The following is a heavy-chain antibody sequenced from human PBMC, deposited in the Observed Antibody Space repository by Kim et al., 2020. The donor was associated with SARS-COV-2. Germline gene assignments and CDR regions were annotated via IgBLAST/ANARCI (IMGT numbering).Heavy chain of an antibody. CDR1: GFTFSSYA. J-gene: IGHJ6*02. CDR2: ISGSGGST. D-gene: IGHD2-2*01. Sequence: GGSLRLSCAASGFTFSSYAMSWVRQAPGKGLEWVSAISGSGGSTYYADSVKGRFTISRDNSKNTLYLQMNSLRAEDTAVYYCANTPFPAYCSSTSCLPYYYYGMDVWGQGTTVTVSS. CDR3: ANTPFPAYCSSTSCLPYYYYGMDV. V-gene: IGHV3-23*01.